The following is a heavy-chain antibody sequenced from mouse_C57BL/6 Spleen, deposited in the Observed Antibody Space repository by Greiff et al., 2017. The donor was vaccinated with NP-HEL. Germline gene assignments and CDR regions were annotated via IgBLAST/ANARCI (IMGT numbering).Heavy chain of an antibody. CDR3: ARVWVYDGYSYFDY. J-gene: IGHJ2*01. V-gene: IGHV1-85*01. CDR2: IYPRACSP. CDR1: GYTFTSYD. D-gene: IGHD2-3*01. Sequence: QVQLQQSGPELVQPGASVKLSCKASGYTFTSYDINWVKQRPGPGLEWIGWIYPRACSPKYNESFHCTATLTVDTASSTADMELHSLTSEDSAVYFCARVWVYDGYSYFDYWGQGTTLTVSS.